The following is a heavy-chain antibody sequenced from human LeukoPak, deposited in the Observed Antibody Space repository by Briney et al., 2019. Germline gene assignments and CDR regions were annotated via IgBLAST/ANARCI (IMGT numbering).Heavy chain of an antibody. J-gene: IGHJ6*03. CDR2: ISSGGDT. CDR3: ARGFTYYYDSSGYYRYYYYYMDV. CDR1: GGSISSYF. V-gene: IGHV4-4*09. D-gene: IGHD3-22*01. Sequence: SETLSLTCTVSGGSISSYFWSWLRQPPGEGLEWIGFISSGGDTNYNPSLKSRVSISETTSKNQFSLKLSSVTAADTAVYYCARGFTYYYDSSGYYRYYYYYMDVWGKGTTVTVSS.